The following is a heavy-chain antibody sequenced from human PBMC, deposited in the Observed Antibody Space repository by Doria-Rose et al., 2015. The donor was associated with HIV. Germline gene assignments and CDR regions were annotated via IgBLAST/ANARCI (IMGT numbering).Heavy chain of an antibody. J-gene: IGHJ3*02. Sequence: TMAWVRQSPGKGLEYVSSISSNDYYIYYADSLRGRFTISRDNAKNSLYLQMDSLRAEDTAMYYCAREPGYSYYSSGDAFDTWGQGTMVTVSS. D-gene: IGHD2-15*01. CDR2: ISSNDYYI. CDR1: T. CDR3: AREPGYSYYSSGDAFDT. V-gene: IGHV3-21*01.